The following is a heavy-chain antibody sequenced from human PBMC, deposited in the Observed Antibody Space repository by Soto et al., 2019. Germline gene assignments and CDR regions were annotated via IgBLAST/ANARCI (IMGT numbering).Heavy chain of an antibody. CDR2: ISYDGSKK. D-gene: IGHD1-26*01. J-gene: IGHJ6*02. CDR1: GFRFSDYG. Sequence: QVQLVESGGGVVQPGRSLRLSCAASGFRFSDYGIHWVRQAPGKGLEWLALISYDGSKKFYTDSVKGRFTISRDNSKKTMYLQIDRLRAEDTAVYYCAKMDADLLPYYYYGMDVWGQGTTVTVSS. V-gene: IGHV3-30*18. CDR3: AKMDADLLPYYYYGMDV.